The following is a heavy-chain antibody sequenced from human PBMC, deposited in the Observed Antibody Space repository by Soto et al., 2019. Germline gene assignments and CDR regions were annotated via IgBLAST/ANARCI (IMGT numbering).Heavy chain of an antibody. CDR3: ARRSVTMVRGARYYYYGMDV. V-gene: IGHV4-59*01. J-gene: IGHJ6*02. CDR2: IYYSGST. Sequence: SETLSLTCTVSGGSISSYYWSWIRQPPGKGLGWIGYIYYSGSTNYNPSLRSRVTISVDTSKNQFSLKLSSVTAADTAVYYCARRSVTMVRGARYYYYGMDVRGQRTTVTVSS. CDR1: GGSISSYY. D-gene: IGHD3-10*01.